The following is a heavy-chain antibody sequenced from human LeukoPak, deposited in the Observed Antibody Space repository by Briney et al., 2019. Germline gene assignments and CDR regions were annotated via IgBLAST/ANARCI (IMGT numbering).Heavy chain of an antibody. Sequence: QPGGSLRLSCAASGFTFSSYALSWVRQAPGKGLEWVSAISGSGGSTYYADSVKDRFTISRDNSKNTLYLQMNSLRAEDTAVYYCAKDSYSDTRARYYYGMDVWGQGTTVTVSS. CDR2: ISGSGGST. CDR1: GFTFSSYA. CDR3: AKDSYSDTRARYYYGMDV. J-gene: IGHJ6*02. D-gene: IGHD2-15*01. V-gene: IGHV3-23*01.